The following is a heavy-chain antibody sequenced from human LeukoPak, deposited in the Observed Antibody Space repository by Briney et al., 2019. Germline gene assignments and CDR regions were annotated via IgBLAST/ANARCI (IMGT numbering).Heavy chain of an antibody. D-gene: IGHD5-24*01. CDR1: GFTFSSYS. CDR3: ARDRRDGYNRFDY. CDR2: ISSSSSTI. V-gene: IGHV3-48*01. Sequence: GGSLRLSCAASGFTFSSYSMNWVRQAPGKGLEWVSYISSSSSTIYYADSVKGRFTISRDNAKNSLYLQMNSLRAEDTAVYYCARDRRDGYNRFDYWGQGTLVTVSS. J-gene: IGHJ4*02.